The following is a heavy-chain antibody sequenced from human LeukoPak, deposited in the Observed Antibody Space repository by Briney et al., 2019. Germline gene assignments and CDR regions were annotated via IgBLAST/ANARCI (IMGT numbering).Heavy chain of an antibody. Sequence: GGSLRLSCAASGFTVSSTYMGWVRQAPGKGLEWVSVIYSGGAAYYPDSVKGRFTISRDLSKNTLYLQMSDLRAEGTAVYYCARVAVAYFDYWGQGTLVTVSS. CDR1: GFTVSSTY. V-gene: IGHV3-66*01. J-gene: IGHJ4*02. D-gene: IGHD6-19*01. CDR2: IYSGGAA. CDR3: ARVAVAYFDY.